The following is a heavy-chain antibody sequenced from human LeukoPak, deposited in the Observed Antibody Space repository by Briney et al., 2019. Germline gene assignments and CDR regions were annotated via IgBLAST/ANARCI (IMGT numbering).Heavy chain of an antibody. CDR1: GGSISSYY. V-gene: IGHV4-59*12. CDR3: ARESGDCGGDCYSRPLDY. Sequence: PSETLSLTCTVSGGSISSYYWSWIRQPPGKGLEWIGYIYYSGSTNYNPSLKSRVTISVDTSKNQFSLKLSSVTAADTAVYYCARESGDCGGDCYSRPLDYWGQGTLVTVSS. D-gene: IGHD2-21*02. CDR2: IYYSGST. J-gene: IGHJ4*02.